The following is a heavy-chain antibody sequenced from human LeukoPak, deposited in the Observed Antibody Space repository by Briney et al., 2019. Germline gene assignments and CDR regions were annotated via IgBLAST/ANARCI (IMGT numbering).Heavy chain of an antibody. CDR3: TYGDYPLTY. D-gene: IGHD4-17*01. CDR2: LYADGKT. Sequence: GGSLRLSCASSGVTVTGNYWHWVRQRPGKRLEWISILYADGKTLYADAVKGRFTFSRYSSKNTLALQMNSIRVEDTAVYYCTYGDYPLTYWGQGTLVTVSS. CDR1: GVTVTGNY. J-gene: IGHJ4*02. V-gene: IGHV3-66*01.